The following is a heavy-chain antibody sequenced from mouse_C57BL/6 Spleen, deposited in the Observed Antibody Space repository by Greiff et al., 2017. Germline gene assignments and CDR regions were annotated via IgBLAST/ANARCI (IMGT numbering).Heavy chain of an antibody. CDR3: APYYYGSPSYAMDY. Sequence: QVQLQQSGPELVKPGASVKISCKASGYAFSSSWMNWVKQRPGKGLEWIGRIYPGDGDTNYNGKLKGKATLTANKPSSTAYMQLSSLTSEDSAVYFCAPYYYGSPSYAMDYWGQGTSVTVSS. V-gene: IGHV1-82*01. CDR2: IYPGDGDT. D-gene: IGHD1-1*01. J-gene: IGHJ4*01. CDR1: GYAFSSSW.